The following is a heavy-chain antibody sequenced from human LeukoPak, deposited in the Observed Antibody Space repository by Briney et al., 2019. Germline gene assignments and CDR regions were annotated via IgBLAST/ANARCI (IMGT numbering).Heavy chain of an antibody. CDR1: GGSISSSSSS. CDR2: IYYSGST. D-gene: IGHD3-22*01. J-gene: IGHJ4*02. CDR3: ARYASSGYYRYYFDY. V-gene: IGHV4-39*01. Sequence: SETLSLTCTVSGGSISSSSSSWGWIRQPPGKGLGWIVTIYYSGSTYYNPSLKSRVTISEDTSKNQFSLNLSSVTAADTAVYYCARYASSGYYRYYFDYWGQGTLVTVSS.